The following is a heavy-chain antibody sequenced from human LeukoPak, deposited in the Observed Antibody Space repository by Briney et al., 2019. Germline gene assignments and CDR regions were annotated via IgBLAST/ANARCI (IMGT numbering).Heavy chain of an antibody. CDR3: ARDRIVGATSDY. V-gene: IGHV3-30*04. J-gene: IGHJ4*02. CDR2: ISYDGSNK. CDR1: GFTFSSYA. D-gene: IGHD1-26*01. Sequence: PGRSLRLSCAASGFTFSSYAMHWVRQAPGKGLEWVAVISYDGSNKYYADSVKGRFTISRDNSKNTLYLQMNSLRAEDTAVYYCARDRIVGATSDYWGQGTLVTVSS.